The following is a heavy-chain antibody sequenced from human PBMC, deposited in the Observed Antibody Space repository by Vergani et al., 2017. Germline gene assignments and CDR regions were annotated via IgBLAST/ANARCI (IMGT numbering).Heavy chain of an antibody. CDR3: ARGLGLVCNRLDP. J-gene: IGHJ5*02. CDR2: TWYDGNNK. CDR1: GFTFNQYG. D-gene: IGHD3-16*01. Sequence: QVQLVESGGGVVQPGRSLRLSCAASGFTFNQYGMHWVRQAPGKGLEWVAVTWYDGNNKQYADSVKGRFTISRDNSKSTMYLQMNSLRDEDTGVYYCARGLGLVCNRLDPWGQGTLVTVSS. V-gene: IGHV3-33*01.